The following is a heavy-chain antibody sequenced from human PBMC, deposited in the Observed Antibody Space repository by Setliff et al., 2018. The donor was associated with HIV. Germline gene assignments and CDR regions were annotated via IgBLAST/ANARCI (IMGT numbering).Heavy chain of an antibody. CDR2: INHDGIT. CDR3: ARGKYYFDSGTPSYFDY. CDR1: GGSFSGYF. J-gene: IGHJ4*02. V-gene: IGHV4-34*01. D-gene: IGHD3-10*01. Sequence: SQTLSLTCAVSGGSFSGYFWSWIRQPPGKGLEWIGEINHDGITNYNPSLKSRVTVSVYTSKSQFSLKLSSVTAADTAVYYCARGKYYFDSGTPSYFDYWGQGSLVTVSS.